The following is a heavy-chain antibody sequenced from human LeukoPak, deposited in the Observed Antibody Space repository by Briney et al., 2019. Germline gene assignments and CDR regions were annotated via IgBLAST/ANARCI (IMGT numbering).Heavy chain of an antibody. CDR1: GFTFSSYA. CDR3: AKIGMLEWDPYYFDY. Sequence: PGGSLRLSCAASGFTFSSYAMSWVRQAPGKGLEWVSAISGSGGSTYYADSVKGRFTISRDNSKNTLYLQMNSLRAEDTAVYYCAKIGMLEWDPYYFDYWGQGTLVTVSS. V-gene: IGHV3-23*01. D-gene: IGHD3-3*01. CDR2: ISGSGGST. J-gene: IGHJ4*02.